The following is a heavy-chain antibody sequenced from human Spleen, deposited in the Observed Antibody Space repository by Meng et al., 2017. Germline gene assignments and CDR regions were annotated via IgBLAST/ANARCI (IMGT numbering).Heavy chain of an antibody. CDR2: IYSGGNT. J-gene: IGHJ1*01. V-gene: IGHV3-66*01. Sequence: GESLKISCAASGFTVSHNYMSWVRQAPGEGLEWVSVIYSGGNTYYADSVKGRFTISRDNAKDTVFLQMNNLSGDDTAVYYCTNDRLSEWGQGPLVTVSS. D-gene: IGHD1-1*01. CDR1: GFTVSHNY. CDR3: TNDRLSE.